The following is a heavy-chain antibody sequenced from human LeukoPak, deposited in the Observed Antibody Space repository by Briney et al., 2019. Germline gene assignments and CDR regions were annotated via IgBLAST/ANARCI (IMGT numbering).Heavy chain of an antibody. CDR3: ARDTRSTYYYYCYYMDV. Sequence: ASVKVSCKASGYTFTSYAMNWVRQAPGQGLEWMGWINTNTGNPTYAQGLTGRFVFSLDTSVSTAYLQISSLKAEDTAVYYCARDTRSTYYYYCYYMDVWGKGTTVTVSS. J-gene: IGHJ6*03. CDR1: GYTFTSYA. CDR2: INTNTGNP. V-gene: IGHV7-4-1*02.